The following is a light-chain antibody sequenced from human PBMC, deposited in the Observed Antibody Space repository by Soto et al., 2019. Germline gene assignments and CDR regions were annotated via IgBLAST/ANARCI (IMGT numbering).Light chain of an antibody. J-gene: IGKJ4*01. Sequence: DIQMTQSPSSLSASVGDRVTITCRASQGISNYLAWYQQKPGKVPKLLIYAASTMQSGVPFRFNGSGSGTDFTLTISSLQPEDVATYYCQKYNSAPPITFGGGTKVEIK. CDR3: QKYNSAPPIT. CDR1: QGISNY. CDR2: AAS. V-gene: IGKV1-27*01.